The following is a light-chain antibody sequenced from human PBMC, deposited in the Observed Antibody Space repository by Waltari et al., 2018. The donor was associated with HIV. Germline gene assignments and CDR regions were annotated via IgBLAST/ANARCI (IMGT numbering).Light chain of an antibody. Sequence: QSVLTQPPSASGTPGQRVTISCSGSSSNVGSHTVNWYHQLPGTAPKLLIYTNNQRPSGVLDRFSGTKSGTSASLSISGLQSEDEADYYCAAWDDSLNGWVFGGGTKLTVL. CDR1: SSNVGSHT. V-gene: IGLV1-44*01. J-gene: IGLJ3*02. CDR3: AAWDDSLNGWV. CDR2: TNN.